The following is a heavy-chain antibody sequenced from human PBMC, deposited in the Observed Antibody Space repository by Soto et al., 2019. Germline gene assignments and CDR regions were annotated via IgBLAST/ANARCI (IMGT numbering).Heavy chain of an antibody. CDR3: ARAATVTTRGAFDI. D-gene: IGHD4-17*01. Sequence: GESLKISCAASGFTVSSNYMSWVSQAPGKGLEWVSVIYSGGSTYYADSVKGRFTISRHNSKNTLYLQMNSLRAEDTAVYYCARAATVTTRGAFDIWGQGTMVTVSS. CDR1: GFTVSSNY. CDR2: IYSGGST. V-gene: IGHV3-53*04. J-gene: IGHJ3*02.